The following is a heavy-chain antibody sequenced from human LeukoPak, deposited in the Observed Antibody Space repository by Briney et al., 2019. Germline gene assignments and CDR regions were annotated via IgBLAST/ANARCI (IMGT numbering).Heavy chain of an antibody. D-gene: IGHD3-16*02. CDR3: ARAHNYVWGSYRLGGDY. Sequence: GGSLRLSCAASELTFSSDWMSWVRQAPGKGLEWVANRKQDGSEKYYVDSVKGRFTISRDNAKNSLYLQMNSLRAEDTAVYYCARAHNYVWGSYRLGGDYWGQGTLVTVSS. CDR2: RKQDGSEK. J-gene: IGHJ4*02. V-gene: IGHV3-7*01. CDR1: ELTFSSDW.